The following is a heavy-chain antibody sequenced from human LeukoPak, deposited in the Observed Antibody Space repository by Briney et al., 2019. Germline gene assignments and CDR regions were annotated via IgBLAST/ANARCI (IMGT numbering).Heavy chain of an antibody. J-gene: IGHJ5*01. V-gene: IGHV1-8*01. CDR2: MNPNSGNT. CDR1: GYTFTSYD. Sequence: ASVKVSCKASGYTFTSYDINWVRQATGQGLEWMGWMNPNSGNTGYAQKFQGRVTMTRNTSISTAYMELSSLRSEDTAVYYCARVGRYYDTSGYYYDSWGQGTLVTVSS. CDR3: ARVGRYYDTSGYYYDS. D-gene: IGHD3-22*01.